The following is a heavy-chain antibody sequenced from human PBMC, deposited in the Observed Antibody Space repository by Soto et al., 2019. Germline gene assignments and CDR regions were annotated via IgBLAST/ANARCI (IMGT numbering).Heavy chain of an antibody. CDR2: IIPILDIA. CDR3: ARGANAVGSESAFGI. D-gene: IGHD2-2*03. Sequence: QVQLVQSGAEVKKPESSVKVSCQVSGGTFSTHGITWVRQAPGQGLEWMGRIIPILDIADYAQKFQGRGTITADRSTNTAYMEMSSLSSEETAVYYCARGANAVGSESAFGIWGQGTMVTVSS. J-gene: IGHJ3*02. CDR1: GGTFSTHG. V-gene: IGHV1-69*04.